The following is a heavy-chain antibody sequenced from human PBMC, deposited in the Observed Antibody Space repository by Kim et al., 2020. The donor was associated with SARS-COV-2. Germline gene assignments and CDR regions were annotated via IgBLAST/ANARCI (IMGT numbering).Heavy chain of an antibody. J-gene: IGHJ5*02. CDR1: GGTFSSYA. V-gene: IGHV1-69*13. Sequence: SVKVSCKASGGTFSSYAINWVRQAPGQGLEWMGGIIPIFGTANYAQKFQGRVTITADESTNTAYMELSSLSSEDTAVYYCARGARRGAGYYDSSGYSGFDPWGQGTLVTVSS. D-gene: IGHD3-22*01. CDR2: IIPIFGTA. CDR3: ARGARRGAGYYDSSGYSGFDP.